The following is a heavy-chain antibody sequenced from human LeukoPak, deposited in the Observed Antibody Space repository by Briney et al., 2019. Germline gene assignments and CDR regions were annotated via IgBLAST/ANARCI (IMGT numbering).Heavy chain of an antibody. D-gene: IGHD6-19*01. CDR2: RHYDGSNK. J-gene: IGHJ4*02. CDR1: GFTFSSYG. Sequence: PGGSLRLSCAASGFTFSSYGMHWVRQAPGKGLEWVAFRHYDGSNKYYADSVKGRFTISRDNSKNTLYLQMNSLRAEDTAVYYCAKDASSGFTGYFDYWGQGTLVTVSS. CDR3: AKDASSGFTGYFDY. V-gene: IGHV3-30*02.